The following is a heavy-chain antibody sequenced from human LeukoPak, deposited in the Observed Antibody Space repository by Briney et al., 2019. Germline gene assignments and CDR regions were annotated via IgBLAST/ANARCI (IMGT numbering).Heavy chain of an antibody. Sequence: GASVKVSCKASGYTFTGYYMHWVRQAPGQGLEWMGRINPNSGGINYAQKFQGRVTMTRDTSISTAYMELSRLRSEDTAVYYCATDPSGSFPLNYFDYWGQGTLVTVSS. D-gene: IGHD1-26*01. CDR1: GYTFTGYY. V-gene: IGHV1-2*06. CDR3: ATDPSGSFPLNYFDY. J-gene: IGHJ4*02. CDR2: INPNSGGI.